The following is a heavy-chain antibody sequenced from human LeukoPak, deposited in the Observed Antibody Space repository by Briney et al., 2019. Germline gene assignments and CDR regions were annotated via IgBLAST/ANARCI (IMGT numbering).Heavy chain of an antibody. CDR1: LVTFTSDA. D-gene: IGHD1-26*01. CDR3: AKGGKWDVTPFDY. J-gene: IGHJ4*02. CDR2: ISGGGGST. Sequence: VRSLRLSCAASLVTFTSDAINCGRRAPGNGLEWVSTISGGGGSTYYADSVKGRFTISRDNSKNPLYLQVNSLRAEDTAVYYCAKGGKWDVTPFDYWGQGTLVTVSS. V-gene: IGHV3-23*01.